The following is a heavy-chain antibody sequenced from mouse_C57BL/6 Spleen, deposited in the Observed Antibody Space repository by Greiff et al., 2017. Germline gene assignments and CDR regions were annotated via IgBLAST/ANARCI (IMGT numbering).Heavy chain of an antibody. D-gene: IGHD1-1*01. CDR1: GYAFSSSW. CDR2: IYPGDGDT. J-gene: IGHJ2*01. V-gene: IGHV1-82*01. Sequence: VQLQQSGPELVKPGASVKISCKASGYAFSSSWMNWVKQRPGKGLEWIGRIYPGDGDTNYNGKFKGKTTLTADKSSSTAYMQLSSLTSEDSAVYFCAREITTVVGYYFDYWGQGTTLTVSS. CDR3: AREITTVVGYYFDY.